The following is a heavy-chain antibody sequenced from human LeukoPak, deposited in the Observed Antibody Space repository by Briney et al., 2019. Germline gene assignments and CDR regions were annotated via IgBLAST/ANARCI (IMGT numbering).Heavy chain of an antibody. CDR2: IIPIFGTA. CDR3: ARGSEYQLLSLDY. Sequence: AASVKVSCKASGGTFSSYAISWVRQAPGQGLEWMGGIIPIFGTANYAQKFQGRVTITADKSTSTAYMELSSLRSEDTAVYYCARGSEYQLLSLDYWGQGTLVTVSS. CDR1: GGTFSSYA. J-gene: IGHJ4*02. D-gene: IGHD2-2*01. V-gene: IGHV1-69*06.